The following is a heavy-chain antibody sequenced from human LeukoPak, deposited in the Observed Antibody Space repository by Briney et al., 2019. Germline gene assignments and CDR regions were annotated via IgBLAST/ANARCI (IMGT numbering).Heavy chain of an antibody. CDR1: GYTFTNYA. CDR2: INTYNGNT. CDR3: ARDPHEFSSGWSHFDY. Sequence: ASVKVSCKAAGYTFTNYAISWVRQAPGQGLEWMGWINTYNGNTNYAQKLRGRVTMTTDTSTSTAYMELRSLRSDDTAVYYCARDPHEFSSGWSHFDYWGQGTLVTVSS. J-gene: IGHJ4*02. D-gene: IGHD6-19*01. V-gene: IGHV1-18*01.